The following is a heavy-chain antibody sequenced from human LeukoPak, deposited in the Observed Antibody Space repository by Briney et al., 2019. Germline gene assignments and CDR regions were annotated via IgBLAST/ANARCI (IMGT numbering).Heavy chain of an antibody. CDR1: GGSISSYY. Sequence: SETLSLTCTVSGGSISSYYWSWIRQPPGKGLEWIGYIYYSGSTNYNPSLKSRVTISVDTSKNQFSLKLSSVTAADTAVYYCARGEMATIEDAFDIWGQGTMVTVSS. CDR2: IYYSGST. D-gene: IGHD5-24*01. J-gene: IGHJ3*02. V-gene: IGHV4-59*01. CDR3: ARGEMATIEDAFDI.